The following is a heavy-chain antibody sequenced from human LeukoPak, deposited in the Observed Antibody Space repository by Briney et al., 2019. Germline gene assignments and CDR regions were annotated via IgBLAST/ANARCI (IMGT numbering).Heavy chain of an antibody. Sequence: GGSLRLSCAASGFTFDDYGMTWVRQAPGKGLEWVSGINWNGGSTGYADSVKGRFTISRDNSKNSLYLQMNSLRTEDTALYYCAKDLPQYYDFWSGYYGGFDYWGQGTLVTVSS. V-gene: IGHV3-20*04. D-gene: IGHD3-3*01. CDR1: GFTFDDYG. J-gene: IGHJ4*02. CDR3: AKDLPQYYDFWSGYYGGFDY. CDR2: INWNGGST.